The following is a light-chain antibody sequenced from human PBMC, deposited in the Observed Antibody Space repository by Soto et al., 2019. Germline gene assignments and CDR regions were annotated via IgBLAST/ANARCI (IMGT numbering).Light chain of an antibody. CDR3: QQRSNWPPKYT. CDR2: DAS. J-gene: IGKJ2*01. Sequence: EIVLTQSPATLSLSPGERATLSCRASQSVSSYLAWYQQKPGQAPRLLIYDASNRATGIPARFSGSGSGTDFTITISSLEPEDFAVYYCQQRSNWPPKYTFGQGTQLEIK. V-gene: IGKV3-11*01. CDR1: QSVSSY.